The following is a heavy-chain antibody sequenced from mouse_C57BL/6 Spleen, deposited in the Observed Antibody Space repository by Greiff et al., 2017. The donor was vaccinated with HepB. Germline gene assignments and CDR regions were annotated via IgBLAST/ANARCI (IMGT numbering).Heavy chain of an antibody. CDR2: INPNNGGT. Sequence: EVKLVESGPELVKPGASVKIPCKASGYTFTDYNMDWVKQSHGKSLEWIGDINPNNGGTIYNQKFKGKATLTVDKSSSTAYMELRSLTSEDTAVYYCARTAQAPMDYWGQGTSVTVSS. CDR1: GYTFTDYN. J-gene: IGHJ4*01. D-gene: IGHD3-2*02. V-gene: IGHV1-18*01. CDR3: ARTAQAPMDY.